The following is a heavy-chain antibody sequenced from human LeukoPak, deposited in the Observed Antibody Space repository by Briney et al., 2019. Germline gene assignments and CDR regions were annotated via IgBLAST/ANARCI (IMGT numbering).Heavy chain of an antibody. Sequence: SETLSLTCTVSGGSISSYYWSWIRQPPGKGLEWIGEINHSGSTNYNPSLKSRVTISVDTSKNQFSLKLSSVTAADTAVYYCARLTGPGDYWGQGTLVTVSS. J-gene: IGHJ4*02. V-gene: IGHV4-34*01. CDR2: INHSGST. CDR3: ARLTGPGDY. CDR1: GGSISSYY. D-gene: IGHD7-27*01.